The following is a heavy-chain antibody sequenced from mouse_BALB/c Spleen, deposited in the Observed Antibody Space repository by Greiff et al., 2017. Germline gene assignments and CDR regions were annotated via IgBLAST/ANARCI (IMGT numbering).Heavy chain of an antibody. J-gene: IGHJ3*01. CDR2: ISYSGST. D-gene: IGHD2-4*01. V-gene: IGHV3-2*02. Sequence: EVHLVESGPGLVKPSQSLSLTCTVTGYSITSDYAWNWIRQFPGNKLEWMGYISYSGSTSYNPSLKSRISITRDTSKNQFFLQLNSVTTEDTATYYCARLIYYDYDGELGPFAYWGQGTLVTVSA. CDR3: ARLIYYDYDGELGPFAY. CDR1: GYSITSDYA.